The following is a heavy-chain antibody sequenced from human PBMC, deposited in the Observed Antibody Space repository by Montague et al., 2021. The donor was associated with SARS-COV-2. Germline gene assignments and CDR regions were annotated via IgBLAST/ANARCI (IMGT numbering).Heavy chain of an antibody. D-gene: IGHD2-15*01. J-gene: IGHJ4*02. V-gene: IGHV4-39*01. CDR1: GGSISSSTYY. CDR3: ARQGGYCSGGSCYGPFDY. Sequence: SETLSLTCTVSGGSISSSTYYWGWIRQPPGKGLEWIGSIYYSGTTYYNPSLKSRVTISVDTSKNLFSLKLSSVTAADTAVYYCARQGGYCSGGSCYGPFDYWGQGTLVTVPS. CDR2: IYYSGTT.